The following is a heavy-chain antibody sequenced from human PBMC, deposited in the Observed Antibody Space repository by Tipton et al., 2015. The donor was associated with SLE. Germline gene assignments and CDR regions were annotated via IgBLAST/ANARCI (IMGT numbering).Heavy chain of an antibody. Sequence: QSGPEVKKPGASVKVSCKASGYTFTGYYMHWVRQAPGQGLEWMGWINPNSGGTNYAQKFQGRVTMTRDTSISTAYMELSRLRSDETAVYYCARGPLMAVVRGVPDWFDPWGQGTLVTVSS. CDR2: INPNSGGT. V-gene: IGHV1-2*02. CDR1: GYTFTGYY. CDR3: ARGPLMAVVRGVPDWFDP. D-gene: IGHD3-10*01. J-gene: IGHJ5*02.